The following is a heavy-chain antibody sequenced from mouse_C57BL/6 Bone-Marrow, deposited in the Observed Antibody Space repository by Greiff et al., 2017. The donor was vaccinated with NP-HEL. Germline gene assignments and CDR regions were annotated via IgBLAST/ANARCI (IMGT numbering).Heavy chain of an antibody. V-gene: IGHV1-50*01. CDR2: IDPSDSYT. CDR3: ARTYYGSRDWYFDV. Sequence: QVQLQQSGAELVKPGASVKLSCKASGYTFTSYWMQWVKQRPGQGLEWIGEIDPSDSYTNYNQKFKGKATLTVASSSSTAYMQRSSLTSEDSAVYYCARTYYGSRDWYFDVWGTGTTVTVSS. CDR1: GYTFTSYW. D-gene: IGHD1-1*01. J-gene: IGHJ1*03.